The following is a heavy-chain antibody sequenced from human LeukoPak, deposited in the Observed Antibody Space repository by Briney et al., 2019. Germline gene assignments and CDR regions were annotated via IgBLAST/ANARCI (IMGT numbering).Heavy chain of an antibody. D-gene: IGHD5/OR15-5a*01. CDR1: GFSLSNHD. CDR2: ISSSSTYI. V-gene: IGHV3-21*01. CDR3: ARGDVVLLSAMDV. J-gene: IGHJ6*02. Sequence: GGSLRLSCAASGFSLSNHDINWVRQAPGKGLQWVSSISSSSTYIYYGDSVKGRFTVSRDNAKNSVSLQMNSLRADDTAVYYCARGDVVLLSAMDVWGQGTTVIVSS.